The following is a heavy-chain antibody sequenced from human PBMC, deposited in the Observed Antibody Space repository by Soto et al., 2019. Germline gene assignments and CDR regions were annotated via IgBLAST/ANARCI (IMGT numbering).Heavy chain of an antibody. J-gene: IGHJ4*02. Sequence: GGSLRLSCAASESTFSSHAMSWVRQAPGKGLEWVSTISGSGGSTYYADSAKGRLTISRESSKKTVYLQMNSMRAEDTALSYCEKFVYYFDSSGYSQWGQGTLVTVSP. V-gene: IGHV3-23*01. CDR2: ISGSGGST. CDR3: EKFVYYFDSSGYSQ. CDR1: ESTFSSHA. D-gene: IGHD3-22*01.